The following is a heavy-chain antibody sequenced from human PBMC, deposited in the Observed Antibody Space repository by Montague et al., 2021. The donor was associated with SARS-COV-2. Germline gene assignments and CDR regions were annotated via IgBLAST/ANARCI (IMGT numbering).Heavy chain of an antibody. D-gene: IGHD6-6*01. CDR3: ARGPVGVAARLRCYFDQ. Sequence: SETLSLTCALYGGSLSGDHWSWIRQPPGKGLEWIGEVNHSGHTNYKVSLKSRVTMSVDTSKSQFSLTVRSVTAADTAVYYCARGPVGVAARLRCYFDQWGQGTLVTVSS. J-gene: IGHJ4*02. V-gene: IGHV4-34*01. CDR2: VNHSGHT. CDR1: GGSLSGDH.